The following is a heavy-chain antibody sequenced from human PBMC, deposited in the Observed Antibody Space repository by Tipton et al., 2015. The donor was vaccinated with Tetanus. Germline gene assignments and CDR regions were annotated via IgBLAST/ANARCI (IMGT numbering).Heavy chain of an antibody. CDR2: ISWNSGSI. D-gene: IGHD3-9*01. Sequence: SLRLSCAASGFTFDDYAMHWVRQAPGKGLEWVSGISWNSGSIGYADSVKGRFTISRDNAKNSLYLQMNSLRAEDTALYYCAKDEGGAISHPLDYWGQGTLVTVSS. J-gene: IGHJ4*02. CDR3: AKDEGGAISHPLDY. V-gene: IGHV3-9*01. CDR1: GFTFDDYA.